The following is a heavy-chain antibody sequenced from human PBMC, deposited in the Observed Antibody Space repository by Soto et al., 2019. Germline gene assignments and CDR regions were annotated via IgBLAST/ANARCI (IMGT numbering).Heavy chain of an antibody. V-gene: IGHV1-18*01. CDR3: VREGNYYDSSGYYYPPYYYYGMDV. D-gene: IGHD3-22*01. CDR2: ISAYNGNT. J-gene: IGHJ6*02. Sequence: QVQLVQSGAEVKKPGASVKVSCKASGYTFTSYGISWVRQAPGQGLEWMGWISAYNGNTNYAQKLQGRVTMTTDTYTSTAYMELRRLRADDTAAYYWVREGNYYDSSGYYYPPYYYYGMDVWGQGTTVTVSS. CDR1: GYTFTSYG.